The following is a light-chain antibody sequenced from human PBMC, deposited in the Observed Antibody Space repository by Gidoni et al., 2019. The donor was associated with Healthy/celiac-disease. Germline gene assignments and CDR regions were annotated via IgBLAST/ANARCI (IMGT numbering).Light chain of an antibody. CDR1: QSISSY. V-gene: IGKV1-39*01. CDR3: RQSYSTPCS. Sequence: DLQMTPSPSSLSASVGDRVTITCRASQSISSYLKWYQQKTGKAPKLLIYAASSLQSGVPSRFSGSGSGTDFTLTISSLQPEDFATYYCRQSYSTPCSFGQGTKLEIK. J-gene: IGKJ2*04. CDR2: AAS.